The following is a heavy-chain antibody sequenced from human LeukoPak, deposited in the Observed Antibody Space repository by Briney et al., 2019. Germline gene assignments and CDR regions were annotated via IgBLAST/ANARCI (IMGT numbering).Heavy chain of an antibody. CDR1: GGSISSGGYY. CDR3: ARELRYDNSDSGAF. V-gene: IGHV4-30-2*01. D-gene: IGHD3-22*01. CDR2: IYHSGST. J-gene: IGHJ3*01. Sequence: SETLSLTCTVSGGSISSGGYYWSWIRQPPGKGLEWIGYIYHSGSTYYNPSLKSRVTISVDTSKNQFSLKLSSATAADTAVYYCARELRYDNSDSGAFWGQGTVVTVSS.